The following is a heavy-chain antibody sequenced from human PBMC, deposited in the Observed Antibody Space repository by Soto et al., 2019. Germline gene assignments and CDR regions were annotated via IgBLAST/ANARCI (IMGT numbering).Heavy chain of an antibody. Sequence: PGGSLILSYVVSGFSFSDSYMTWVRQIPGKGLEWIASISSGAFTISYAAAVKGRFTMSRDNAKNSLYLQMNSLRAEDTAVYYCARVVGATQMDFDYWGQGTLVTVSS. CDR3: ARVVGATQMDFDY. J-gene: IGHJ4*02. CDR2: ISSGAFTI. D-gene: IGHD1-26*01. V-gene: IGHV3-11*04. CDR1: GFSFSDSY.